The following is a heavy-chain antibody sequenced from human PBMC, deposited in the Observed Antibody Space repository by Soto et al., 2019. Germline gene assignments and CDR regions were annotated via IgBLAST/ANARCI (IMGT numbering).Heavy chain of an antibody. CDR2: LSGSGGST. CDR3: ANASGWFGEFDY. J-gene: IGHJ4*02. CDR1: GFTFSRYA. V-gene: IGHV3-23*01. Sequence: EVQLLESGGGWVQPGGSLRLSCEASGFTFSRYAMSWVRQAPGKGLGWVSALSGSGGSTYYADSVKGRFTISRDNSKNTLNLQMNSLRAEDTAVYYCANASGWFGEFDYWGQGTLVTVSS. D-gene: IGHD3-10*01.